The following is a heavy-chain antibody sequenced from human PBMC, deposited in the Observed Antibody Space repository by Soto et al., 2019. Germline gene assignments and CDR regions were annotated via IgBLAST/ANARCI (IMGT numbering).Heavy chain of an antibody. Sequence: ASVKVSCKVSGYTLTELSMHWVRQAPGKGLEWMGGFDPEDGETIYAQKFQGRVTMTEETSTDTAYMELSSLRSEDTAVYYCATEFPYGDSFDYWGQGTLVTVSS. CDR2: FDPEDGET. D-gene: IGHD4-17*01. CDR1: GYTLTELS. V-gene: IGHV1-24*01. CDR3: ATEFPYGDSFDY. J-gene: IGHJ4*02.